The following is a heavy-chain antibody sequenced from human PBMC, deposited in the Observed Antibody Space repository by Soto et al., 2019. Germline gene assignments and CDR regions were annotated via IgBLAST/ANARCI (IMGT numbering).Heavy chain of an antibody. J-gene: IGHJ3*02. D-gene: IGHD3-22*01. CDR3: AITTTYYYDSSGYYNAFDI. V-gene: IGHV3-33*01. CDR1: GFTFSSYG. Sequence: GGSLRLSCAASGFTFSSYGMHWVRQAPGKGLEWVAVIWYDGSNKYYADSVKGRFTISRDNSKNTLYLQMNSLRAEDTAVYYCAITTTYYYDSSGYYNAFDIWGQGTMVTVSS. CDR2: IWYDGSNK.